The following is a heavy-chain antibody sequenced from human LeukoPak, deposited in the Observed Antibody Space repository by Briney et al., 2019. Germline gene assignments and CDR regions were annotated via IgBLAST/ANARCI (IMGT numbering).Heavy chain of an antibody. J-gene: IGHJ4*02. V-gene: IGHV1-69*13. CDR1: GGTFSSYA. CDR3: ASRGYDILTGYDDY. Sequence: SVKVSCKASGGTFSSYAISWVRQAPGQGLVWMGGINPIFGTANYAQKFQGRVTVTADESTSTAYMELSSLRSEDTAVYYCASRGYDILTGYDDYWGQGTLVTVSS. CDR2: INPIFGTA. D-gene: IGHD3-9*01.